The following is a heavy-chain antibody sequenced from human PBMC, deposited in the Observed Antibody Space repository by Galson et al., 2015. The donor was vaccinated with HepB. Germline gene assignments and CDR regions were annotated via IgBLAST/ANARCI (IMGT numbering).Heavy chain of an antibody. CDR2: ITWDGDIT. J-gene: IGHJ4*02. Sequence: SLRLSCAVSGFTFDVYTMHWVRQAPGKSPEWVSLITWDGDITYYADSVKGRFTISRDNSEDSLYLQMKSLRVEDTALYYCVKDRGFGSGNYAGFDYWGQGTLVTVSS. V-gene: IGHV3-43*01. CDR3: VKDRGFGSGNYAGFDY. CDR1: GFTFDVYT. D-gene: IGHD1-26*01.